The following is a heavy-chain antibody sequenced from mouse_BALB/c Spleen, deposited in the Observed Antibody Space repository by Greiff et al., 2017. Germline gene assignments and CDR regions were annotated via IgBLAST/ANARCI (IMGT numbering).Heavy chain of an antibody. CDR2: IYPGNSDT. CDR3: TRESYGNYVDY. CDR1: GYTFTSYW. J-gene: IGHJ4*01. Sequence: EVQLQQSGTVLARPGASVKMSCKASGYTFTSYWMHWVKQRPGQGLEWIGAIYPGNSDTSYNQKFKGKAKLTAVTSTSTAYMELSSLTNEDSAVYYCTRESYGNYVDYWGQGTSVTVSS. D-gene: IGHD2-1*01. V-gene: IGHV1-5*01.